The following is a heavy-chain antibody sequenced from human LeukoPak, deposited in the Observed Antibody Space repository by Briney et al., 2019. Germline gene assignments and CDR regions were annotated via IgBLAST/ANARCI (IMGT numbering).Heavy chain of an antibody. J-gene: IGHJ5*02. D-gene: IGHD1-26*01. CDR3: ATIGIVGATRNWFDP. V-gene: IGHV1-69*06. Sequence: GASVKVSCKASGGTFSSYAISWVRQAPGQGLEWMGGIIPIFGTANYAQKFRGRVTITADKSTRTAYMELSSLRSEDTAVYYCATIGIVGATRNWFDPWGQGTLVTVSS. CDR1: GGTFSSYA. CDR2: IIPIFGTA.